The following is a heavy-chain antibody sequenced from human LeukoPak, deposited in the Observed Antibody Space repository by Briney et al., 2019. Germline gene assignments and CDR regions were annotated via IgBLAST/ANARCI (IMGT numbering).Heavy chain of an antibody. J-gene: IGHJ3*02. CDR3: ARAHCSSTSCSTFDI. D-gene: IGHD2-2*01. Sequence: GGSLRLSCAASGFTFSSYSMNWVRQAPGKGLEWVSSISSSSSYIYYADSVKGRFTISRDNAKNSLYLQMNSLRAEDTAVYYCARAHCSSTSCSTFDIWGQGTMVTVSS. CDR2: ISSSSSYI. V-gene: IGHV3-21*01. CDR1: GFTFSSYS.